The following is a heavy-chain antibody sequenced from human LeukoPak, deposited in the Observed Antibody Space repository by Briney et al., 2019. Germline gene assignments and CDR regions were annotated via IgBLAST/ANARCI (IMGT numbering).Heavy chain of an antibody. V-gene: IGHV3-21*01. J-gene: IGHJ4*02. CDR2: ISSSSSYI. CDR3: ARDSASASSLWAAY. Sequence: PGGSLRLSCAASGFTFSSYSMNWVRQAPGKGLEWVSSISSSSSYIYYADSVKGRFTISRDNAKNSLYLQINSLRAEDTAVYYCARDSASASSLWAAYWGQGTLVTVSS. D-gene: IGHD2-15*01. CDR1: GFTFSSYS.